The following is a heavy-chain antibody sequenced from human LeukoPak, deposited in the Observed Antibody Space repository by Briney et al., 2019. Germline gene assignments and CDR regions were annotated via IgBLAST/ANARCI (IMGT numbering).Heavy chain of an antibody. Sequence: GGSLRLSCAASGFSFAYYAMHWVRQAPGKGLEWVSLITANGDSTYYADSVKGRFTISRDNSRNTLSLQMNSLRAEDTAVYYCAKDSITYYDILTGYSDFDYWGQGTLVTVSS. CDR1: GFSFAYYA. V-gene: IGHV3-43*02. D-gene: IGHD3-9*01. J-gene: IGHJ4*02. CDR3: AKDSITYYDILTGYSDFDY. CDR2: ITANGDST.